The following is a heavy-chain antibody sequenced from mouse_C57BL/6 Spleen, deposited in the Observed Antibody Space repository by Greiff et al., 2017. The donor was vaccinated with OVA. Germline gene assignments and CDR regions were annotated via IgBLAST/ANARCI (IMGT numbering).Heavy chain of an antibody. CDR1: GFNIKDYY. CDR2: IDPEDGET. D-gene: IGHD5-1*01. CDR3: ASGTYDWYFDV. V-gene: IGHV14-2*01. J-gene: IGHJ1*03. Sequence: EVQVVESGAELVKPGASVKLSCTASGFNIKDYYMHWVKQRTEQGLEWIGRIDPEDGETKYAPKFQGKATITADTYYDTAYLQLSSLTSEDTAVYYCASGTYDWYFDVWGTGTTVTVSS.